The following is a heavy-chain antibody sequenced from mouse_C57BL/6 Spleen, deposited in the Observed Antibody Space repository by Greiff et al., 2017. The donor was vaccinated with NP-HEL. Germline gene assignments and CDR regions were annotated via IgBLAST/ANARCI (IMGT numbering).Heavy chain of an antibody. J-gene: IGHJ2*01. CDR1: GYTFTSYW. CDR2: IHPNSGST. V-gene: IGHV1-64*01. Sequence: VKLQESGAELVKPGASVKLSCKASGYTFTSYWMHWVKQRPGQGLEWIGMIHPNSGSTNYNEKFKSKATLTVDKSSSTAYMQLSSLTSEDSSVYYCARPLGSYYFDDWGQGTTLTVSS. D-gene: IGHD3-1*01. CDR3: ARPLGSYYFDD.